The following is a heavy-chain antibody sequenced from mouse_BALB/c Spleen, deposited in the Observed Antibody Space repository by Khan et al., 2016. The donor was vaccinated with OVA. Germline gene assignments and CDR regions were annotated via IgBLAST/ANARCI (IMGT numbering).Heavy chain of an antibody. CDR2: IWSGGST. J-gene: IGHJ3*01. CDR1: GFSLTSYG. CDR3: ARLGRYDAY. V-gene: IGHV2-2*02. Sequence: QVQLKESGPGLVQPSQSLSITCTVSGFSLTSYGVHWVRQSPGKGLEWLGVIWSGGSTDYNAAFISRLSISKDNSKRKVFFYMHSLQANDTAIYYCARLGRYDAYWGQGTLVTVSA. D-gene: IGHD2-14*01.